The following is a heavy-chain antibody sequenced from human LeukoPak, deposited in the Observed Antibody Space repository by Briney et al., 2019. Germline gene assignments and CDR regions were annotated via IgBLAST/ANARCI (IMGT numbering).Heavy chain of an antibody. D-gene: IGHD2-15*01. J-gene: IGHJ4*02. CDR2: ISSSSYI. Sequence: GGSLRLSCAASGFTFSSYSMNWVRQAPGKGLEWVSSISSSSYIYYADSVKGRFTTSRDNAKNSLYLQMNSLRAEDTAVYYCARAHCSGGSCYSVYWGQGTLVTVSS. V-gene: IGHV3-21*01. CDR3: ARAHCSGGSCYSVY. CDR1: GFTFSSYS.